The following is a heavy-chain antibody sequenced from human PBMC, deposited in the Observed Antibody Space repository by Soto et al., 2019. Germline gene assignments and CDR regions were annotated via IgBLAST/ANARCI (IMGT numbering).Heavy chain of an antibody. CDR2: INSDGSST. J-gene: IGHJ4*02. D-gene: IGHD6-6*01. CDR1: GFTFSSYW. CDR3: ARDFGDEYSRSSGYFDY. V-gene: IGHV3-74*01. Sequence: GGSLRLSCAASGFTFSSYWMHWVRHAPGKGLVWVSRINSDGSSTSYADSVKGRFTISRDNAKNTLYLQMNSLRAEDAAVYYCARDFGDEYSRSSGYFDYWGQGTLVTVSS.